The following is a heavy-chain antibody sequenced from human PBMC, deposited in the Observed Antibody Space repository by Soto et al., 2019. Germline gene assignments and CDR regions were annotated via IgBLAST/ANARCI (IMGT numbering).Heavy chain of an antibody. CDR1: GFTFSSYA. D-gene: IGHD6-13*01. J-gene: IGHJ6*02. Sequence: EVQLLESGGGLVQPGGSLRLSCAASGFTFSSYAMSWVRQAPGKGLEWVSAISGSGGSTYYADSVKGRFTISRDNSKNTLYLQMNSLRAEDTAVYYCAKDTQLVRDCYYGMDVWGQGTTVTVSS. CDR2: ISGSGGST. V-gene: IGHV3-23*01. CDR3: AKDTQLVRDCYYGMDV.